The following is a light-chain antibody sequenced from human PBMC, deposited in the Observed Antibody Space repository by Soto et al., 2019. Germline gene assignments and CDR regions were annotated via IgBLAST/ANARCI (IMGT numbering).Light chain of an antibody. CDR3: CSYAGSSAPYV. CDR2: EGS. V-gene: IGLV2-23*01. CDR1: SSDVGSYNL. Sequence: QSVLTQPASVSGSPGQSITISCTGTSSDVGSYNLVSWYQQYPGKAPKLIIYEGSKRPSGVSNRFSGSKSGNTASLTISGLQAEDEADYYCCSYAGSSAPYVFGTGTKLTVL. J-gene: IGLJ1*01.